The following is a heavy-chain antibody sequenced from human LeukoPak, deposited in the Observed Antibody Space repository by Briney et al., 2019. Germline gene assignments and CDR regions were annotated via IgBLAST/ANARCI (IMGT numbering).Heavy chain of an antibody. V-gene: IGHV3-48*03. Sequence: GGSLRLSCAASGFTFSSYEMNWVRQAPGKGLEWVSYISSSGSTIYYADSVKGRFTISRDNAKNSLYLQMNSLRAEDTAVYYCARDPTSYYYGSGSYSDAEDYWGQGTLVTVSS. J-gene: IGHJ4*02. CDR3: ARDPTSYYYGSGSYSDAEDY. CDR1: GFTFSSYE. CDR2: ISSSGSTI. D-gene: IGHD3-10*01.